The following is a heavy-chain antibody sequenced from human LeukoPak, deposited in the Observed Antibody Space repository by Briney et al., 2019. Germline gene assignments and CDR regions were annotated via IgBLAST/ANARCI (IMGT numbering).Heavy chain of an antibody. D-gene: IGHD2-15*01. Sequence: PGGSLRLSCAASGFTFSSYGMSWVRQAPGKGLEWVSAIGGSGTSTYYADSVKGRFTISRDNSKNMLYLQMNSLRVEDAAVYYCAKRKFPSKNVCSGGSCYGPPDYWGQGTLVTVSP. CDR2: IGGSGTST. J-gene: IGHJ4*02. V-gene: IGHV3-23*01. CDR3: AKRKFPSKNVCSGGSCYGPPDY. CDR1: GFTFSSYG.